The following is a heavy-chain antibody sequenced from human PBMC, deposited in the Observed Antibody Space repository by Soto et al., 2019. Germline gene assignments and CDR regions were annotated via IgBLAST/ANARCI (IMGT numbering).Heavy chain of an antibody. CDR2: INAGNGNT. J-gene: IGHJ5*02. CDR3: ARGSTQRFRVDP. CDR1: GYTFTSYA. Sequence: QVQLVQSGAEVKKPGASVKVSCKASGYTFTSYAMHWVRQAPGQRLEWMGWINAGNGNTKYSQKFQGRVTITRDTSASTAYMELSSLRSEDTAVYYCARGSTQRFRVDPWGQGTLVTVYS. V-gene: IGHV1-3*01.